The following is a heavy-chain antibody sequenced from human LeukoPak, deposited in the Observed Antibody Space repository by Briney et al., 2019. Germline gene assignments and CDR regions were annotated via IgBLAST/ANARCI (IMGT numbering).Heavy chain of an antibody. J-gene: IGHJ6*02. V-gene: IGHV3-21*01. Sequence: PGGSLRLSCAASGFTFSSYSMNWVRQAPGKGLEWVSSISSSSSYIYYADSVKGRFNISRDNAKNTLYLQVNSLTAEDTAVYYCARGNYYGMDVWGQGTTVTVSS. CDR2: ISSSSSYI. CDR1: GFTFSSYS. CDR3: ARGNYYGMDV.